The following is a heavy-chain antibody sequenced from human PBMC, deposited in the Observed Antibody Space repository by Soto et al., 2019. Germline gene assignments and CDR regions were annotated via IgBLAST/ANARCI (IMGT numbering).Heavy chain of an antibody. J-gene: IGHJ3*02. Sequence: SETLSLTCSVSGGSVSSGSYYWNWIRQPPGKRLEWIGYIYSSGDTNYNPSLKSRVTISVDTSRNQFSLNLNSVTAADTAVYYCARDRGNRNDPFDIWGQGTMVTVSS. D-gene: IGHD1-1*01. CDR2: IYSSGDT. V-gene: IGHV4-61*01. CDR1: GGSVSSGSYY. CDR3: ARDRGNRNDPFDI.